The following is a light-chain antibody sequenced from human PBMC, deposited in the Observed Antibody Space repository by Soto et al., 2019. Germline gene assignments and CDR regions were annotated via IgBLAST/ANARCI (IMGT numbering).Light chain of an antibody. CDR3: LQDYNYTLT. V-gene: IGKV1-6*01. Sequence: GDRGTITCRASRSVSSWLAWYQQKAGKAPKLLIYDASSLQSGVPSRFSGSGAGTDFTLTISSLQPEDFETDYCLQDYNYTLTFGGGTKVDIK. CDR1: RSVSSW. J-gene: IGKJ4*01. CDR2: DAS.